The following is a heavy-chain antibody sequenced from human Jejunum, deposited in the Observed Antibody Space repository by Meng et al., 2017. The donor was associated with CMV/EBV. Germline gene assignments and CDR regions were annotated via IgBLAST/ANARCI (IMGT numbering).Heavy chain of an antibody. CDR1: GNSITRHNC. CDR3: ARSSGFWSLDS. D-gene: IGHD3-10*01. J-gene: IGHJ4*02. CDR2: ISHSGST. Sequence: CPLSGNSITRHNCWSWVRQPPGKGLEWIGEISHSGSTKYTSSLTSRVAISVDKTKNHFSLKLTSVTAADTGVYFCARSSGFWSLDSWGQGILVTVSS. V-gene: IGHV4-4*01.